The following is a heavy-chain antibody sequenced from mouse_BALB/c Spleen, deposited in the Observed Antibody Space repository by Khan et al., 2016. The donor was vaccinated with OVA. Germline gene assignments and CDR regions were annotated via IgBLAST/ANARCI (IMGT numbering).Heavy chain of an antibody. CDR1: GYSFTGYF. CDR2: INPYIGET. V-gene: IGHV1-20*02. D-gene: IGHD1-1*01. Sequence: VQLKQSGPELVKPGASVKISCKASGYSFTGYFMNWVMQSPGKSLEWIGRINPYIGETFYNQKFKGKATLTVDESSSTVHMELRSLASEDSAVYYCARKNGSDFDYWGQGTTLTVSS. J-gene: IGHJ2*01. CDR3: ARKNGSDFDY.